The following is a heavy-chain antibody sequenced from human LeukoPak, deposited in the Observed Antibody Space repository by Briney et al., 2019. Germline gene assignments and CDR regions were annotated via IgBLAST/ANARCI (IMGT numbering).Heavy chain of an antibody. CDR3: AKDRAPAAGDDAFDI. J-gene: IGHJ3*02. Sequence: PGGSLRLSCEASGFTFSRHWMSWIRQAPGKGLEWVSYISSSGTTIYYADSVKGRFTISRDNAKNSLYLQMNSLRAEDTAVYYCAKDRAPAAGDDAFDIWGQGTMVTVSS. V-gene: IGHV3-11*01. CDR1: GFTFSRHW. CDR2: ISSSGTTI. D-gene: IGHD2-2*01.